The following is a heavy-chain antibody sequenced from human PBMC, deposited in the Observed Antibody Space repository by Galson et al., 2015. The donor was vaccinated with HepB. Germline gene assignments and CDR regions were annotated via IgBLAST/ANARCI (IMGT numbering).Heavy chain of an antibody. CDR1: GGTSSDSA. J-gene: IGHJ4*02. CDR2: IIPILGPV. V-gene: IGHV1-69*10. CDR3: ARVPGDYFDY. Sequence: SVKVSCKASGGTSSDSAISWVRQAPGQGLEWMGRIIPILGPVNYAQKFQGRVTITADKSTSTAYMELSSLRSEDTAVYDCARVPGDYFDYWGQGTLVTVSS.